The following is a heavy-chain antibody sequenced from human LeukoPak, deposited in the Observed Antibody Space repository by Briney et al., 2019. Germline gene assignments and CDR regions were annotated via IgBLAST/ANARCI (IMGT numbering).Heavy chain of an antibody. CDR2: INRDGSTT. CDR3: ARDKKSGESSEIDY. CDR1: GFTFSNYW. D-gene: IGHD3-10*01. J-gene: IGHJ4*02. V-gene: IGHV3-74*03. Sequence: GGSLRLSCAASGFTFSNYWVHWVRQAPGKGLVWVSRINRDGSTTKYADSVKGRFTVSRGSAKNTLNLQMNSLRAEDTAVYYCARDKKSGESSEIDYWGQGTLVTVSS.